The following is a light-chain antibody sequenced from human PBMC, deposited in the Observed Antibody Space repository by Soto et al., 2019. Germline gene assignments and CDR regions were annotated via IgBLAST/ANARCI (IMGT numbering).Light chain of an antibody. CDR2: GVS. CDR1: SSDVGGYNY. V-gene: IGLV2-8*01. J-gene: IGLJ2*01. Sequence: QSALTLPPSASGSPGQSVTLSCTGTSSDVGGYNYVFWYQQHPGKAPQLMIYGVSERPSGVPDPFSGSKPGNTASLTVSGLQAEDEADYYCSSYAGSNNMVVFGAGTTLTVL. CDR3: SSYAGSNNMVV.